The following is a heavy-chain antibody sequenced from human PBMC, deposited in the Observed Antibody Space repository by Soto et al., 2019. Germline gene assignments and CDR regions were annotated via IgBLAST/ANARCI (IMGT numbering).Heavy chain of an antibody. Sequence: GGSLRLSCAASGFTFTTYAMSWVRQAPGKGLEWVSVISRRGDTTYYADSVKGRFTISRDNSKNTLYLQMNSLRAEDRAVYYCARESEDLTSNFDYWGQGTLVTVSS. J-gene: IGHJ4*02. CDR3: ARESEDLTSNFDY. V-gene: IGHV3-23*01. CDR1: GFTFTTYA. CDR2: ISRRGDTT.